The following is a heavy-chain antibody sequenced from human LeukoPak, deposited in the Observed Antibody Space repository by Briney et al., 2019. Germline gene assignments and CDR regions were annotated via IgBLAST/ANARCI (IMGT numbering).Heavy chain of an antibody. CDR1: GFTFSSYA. V-gene: IGHV3-23*01. Sequence: GRSLRLSCAASGFTFSSYAMCWVRQAPGKGLEWVSAISGSGGSTYYADSVKGRFTISRDNSKNTLYLQMNSLRAEDTAVYYCARHYYDSSGYYQNDYWGQGTLVTVSS. J-gene: IGHJ4*02. D-gene: IGHD3-22*01. CDR3: ARHYYDSSGYYQNDY. CDR2: ISGSGGST.